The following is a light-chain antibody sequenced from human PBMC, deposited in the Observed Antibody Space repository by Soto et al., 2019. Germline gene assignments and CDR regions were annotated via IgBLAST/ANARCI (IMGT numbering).Light chain of an antibody. V-gene: IGKV1-5*03. Sequence: DIQMTQSLSPLPASVGDRAPITCGAGQCISNWLAWYKQRPGKAPKLLIYKASSLESGVPSRFSGSGSGTEFTLTISSLQPDDFATYYCQQYKSYWYTFGPGTRLEIK. CDR3: QQYKSYWYT. CDR1: QCISNW. CDR2: KAS. J-gene: IGKJ2*01.